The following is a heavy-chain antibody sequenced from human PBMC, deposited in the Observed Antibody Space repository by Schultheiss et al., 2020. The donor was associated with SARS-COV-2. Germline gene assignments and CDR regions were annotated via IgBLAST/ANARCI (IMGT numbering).Heavy chain of an antibody. J-gene: IGHJ4*02. Sequence: GESLKISCAASGFTFSSYGMHWVRQAPGKGLEWVAVIWYDGSNKYYADSVKGRFTISRDNSKNTLYLQMNSLRAEDTAVYYCARGGQWLVQQRHFDYWARETWSPAP. CDR1: GFTFSSYG. V-gene: IGHV3-33*01. CDR3: ARGGQWLVQQRHFDY. CDR2: IWYDGSNK. D-gene: IGHD6-19*01.